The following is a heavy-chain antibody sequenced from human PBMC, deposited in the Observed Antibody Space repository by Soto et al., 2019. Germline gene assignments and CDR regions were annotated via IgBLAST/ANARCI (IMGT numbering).Heavy chain of an antibody. CDR2: VYYSGTT. CDR1: GGSISSATSY. J-gene: IGHJ4*02. CDR3: ARPDAVMLRDSHFAC. V-gene: IGHV4-39*01. Sequence: QLQLQESGPGLVKPSETLSLTCNVSGGSISSATSYWGWVRQPPGKGLEWIGSVYYSGTTCLNPSLSTRVTMSADTSKNQFSLRLTSVTAADTALYYRARPDAVMLRDSHFACWGQGILVTLPS. D-gene: IGHD3-16*01.